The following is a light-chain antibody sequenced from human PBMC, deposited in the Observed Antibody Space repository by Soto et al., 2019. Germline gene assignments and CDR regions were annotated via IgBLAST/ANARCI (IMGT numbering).Light chain of an antibody. J-gene: IGKJ1*01. CDR3: RQYGSSPWT. CDR2: DAS. V-gene: IGKV3-20*01. CDR1: QNIANNY. Sequence: EVALTQSPGTLSLSPGARATLSCRASQNIANNYLTWYQQKPGQAPSVLIYDASTRATGIPDRFSGSGSGTDFTLTISRLEPEDSAVYYCRQYGSSPWTFGQGTKVDIK.